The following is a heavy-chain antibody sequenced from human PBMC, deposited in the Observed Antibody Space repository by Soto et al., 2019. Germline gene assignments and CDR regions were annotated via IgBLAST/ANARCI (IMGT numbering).Heavy chain of an antibody. V-gene: IGHV1-2*02. CDR1: GYTFSDHY. D-gene: IGHD6-19*01. J-gene: IGHJ4*02. Sequence: GASVKVSCKASGYTFSDHYMHWVRQAPGQGLEWMGWINANSGGTTYAQKFQGRVTMTRDTSISTAYMELSRLSSDDTAIYYCARLQIEVAGTNWGQGTLVTVSS. CDR2: INANSGGT. CDR3: ARLQIEVAGTN.